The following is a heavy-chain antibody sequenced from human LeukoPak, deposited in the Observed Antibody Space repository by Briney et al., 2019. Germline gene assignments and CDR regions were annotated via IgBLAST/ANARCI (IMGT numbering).Heavy chain of an antibody. Sequence: GGSLRLSWSTSGFTFSNAWMNWVRQAPGKGLEWVGRIRSNSDGGTIDYAAPVKGRFTLSRDDSKTTLYLQMNSLQTEDTAVYYCATDFYDSTWGQGNLVTVSS. D-gene: IGHD3-22*01. CDR3: ATDFYDST. V-gene: IGHV3-15*07. CDR1: GFTFSNAW. J-gene: IGHJ5*02. CDR2: IRSNSDGGTI.